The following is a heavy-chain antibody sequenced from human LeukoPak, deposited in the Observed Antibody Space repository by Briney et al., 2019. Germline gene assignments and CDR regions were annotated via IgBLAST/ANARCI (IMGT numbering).Heavy chain of an antibody. D-gene: IGHD2-2*01. J-gene: IGHJ6*04. CDR3: ARVSCSSTSCYAQYGMDV. V-gene: IGHV3-21*01. Sequence: GGSLRLSCAASGFTFSSYSMNWVRQAPGKGLEWVSSISSSSSCIYYADSVKGRFTISRDNAKNSLYLQMNSLRAEDTAVYYCARVSCSSTSCYAQYGMDVWGKGTTVTVSS. CDR2: ISSSSSCI. CDR1: GFTFSSYS.